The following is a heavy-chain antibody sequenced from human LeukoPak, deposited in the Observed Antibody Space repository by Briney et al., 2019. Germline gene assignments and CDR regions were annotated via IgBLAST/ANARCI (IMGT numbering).Heavy chain of an antibody. J-gene: IGHJ5*02. Sequence: SVKDSCKASGGTFSSYAISWVRQAPGQGLEWMGGIIPIFGTANYAQKFQGRVTITADKSTSTAYMELSSLGSDDTAVYYCARDGRGSRSSWFDPWGQGTLVIVSS. CDR3: ARDGRGSRSSWFDP. CDR1: GGTFSSYA. CDR2: IIPIFGTA. V-gene: IGHV1-69*06. D-gene: IGHD3-10*01.